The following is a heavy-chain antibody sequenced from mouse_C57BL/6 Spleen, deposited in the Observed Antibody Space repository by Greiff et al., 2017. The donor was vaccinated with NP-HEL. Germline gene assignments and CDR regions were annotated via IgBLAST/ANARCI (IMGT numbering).Heavy chain of an antibody. Sequence: QVQLKQPGAELVRPGSSVKLSCKASGYTFTSYWMDWVKQRPGQGLEWIGNIYPSDSETHYNQKFKDKATLTVDKSSSTAYMQLSSLTSEDSAVYYRASASQCYFDYWGQGTTLTVSS. CDR2: IYPSDSET. CDR1: GYTFTSYW. CDR3: ASASQCYFDY. J-gene: IGHJ2*01. D-gene: IGHD6-1*01. V-gene: IGHV1-61*01.